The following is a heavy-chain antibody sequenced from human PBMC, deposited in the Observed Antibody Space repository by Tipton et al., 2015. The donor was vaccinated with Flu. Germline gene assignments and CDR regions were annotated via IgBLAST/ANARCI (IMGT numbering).Heavy chain of an antibody. J-gene: IGHJ4*02. CDR2: MCNSGST. V-gene: IGHV4-31*03. Sequence: TLSLTCTASGDSITSGPYCWSWIRQHPGKGLEWIGYMCNSGSTYYNPSPKSRVTMSVDTSKNQFSLKVSSVTAADTAVYYCASSSPRITGTTGVLDYWVQGTLVTVSS. D-gene: IGHD1-20*01. CDR3: ASSSPRITGTTGVLDY. CDR1: GDSITSGPYC.